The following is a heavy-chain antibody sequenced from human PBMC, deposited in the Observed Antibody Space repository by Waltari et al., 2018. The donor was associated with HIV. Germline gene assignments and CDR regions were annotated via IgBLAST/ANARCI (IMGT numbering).Heavy chain of an antibody. D-gene: IGHD3-22*01. V-gene: IGHV4-4*07. J-gene: IGHJ4*02. Sequence: QVQLQESGPGLVKPSETLSPPCTVSGGSISSNYRSWIRQPAGTGLEWIGRINTSGSTNYNPSLKSRLTMSVDTSKNQFSLNLSSVTAADTAVYYCARVAPYDSSGYYRGIFDYWGQGTLVTVSS. CDR2: INTSGST. CDR3: ARVAPYDSSGYYRGIFDY. CDR1: GGSISSNY.